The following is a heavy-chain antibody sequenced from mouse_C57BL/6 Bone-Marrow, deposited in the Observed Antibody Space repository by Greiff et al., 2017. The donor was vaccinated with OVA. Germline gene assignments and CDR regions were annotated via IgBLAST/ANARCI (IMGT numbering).Heavy chain of an antibody. CDR2: IDPSDSYT. D-gene: IGHD1-1*01. CDR3: ARDYGSSYWYFDV. V-gene: IGHV1-69*01. J-gene: IGHJ1*03. Sequence: VQLQQPGAELVMPGASVKLSCKASGYTFTSYWMHWVKQRPGQGLEWIGEIDPSDSYTNYNQKFQGKSTLTVDKSSSTAYMQLSSLTSEDSAVYCCARDYGSSYWYFDVWGTGTTVTVSS. CDR1: GYTFTSYW.